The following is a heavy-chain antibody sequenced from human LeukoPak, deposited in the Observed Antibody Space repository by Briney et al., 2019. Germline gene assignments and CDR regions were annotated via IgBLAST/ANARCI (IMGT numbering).Heavy chain of an antibody. V-gene: IGHV1-8*03. CDR3: ARVAGSIDY. Sequence: GASVKVSCKASGYTFTSLDINWVRQATGQGLEWMGWTNPNSGYTGYAQEFQGRVTITRNTSISTAYMELSSLRSEDTAVYYCARVAGSIDYWGQGTLVTVSS. D-gene: IGHD6-19*01. J-gene: IGHJ4*02. CDR2: TNPNSGYT. CDR1: GYTFTSLD.